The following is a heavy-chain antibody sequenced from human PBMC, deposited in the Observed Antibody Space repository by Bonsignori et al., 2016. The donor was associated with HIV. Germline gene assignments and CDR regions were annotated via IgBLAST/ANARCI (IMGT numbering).Heavy chain of an antibody. CDR2: INHSGST. V-gene: IGHV4-34*01. CDR3: AREQINPCSSTSCYFTGRDAFDI. J-gene: IGHJ3*02. Sequence: RQAPGKGLEWIGEINHSGSTNYNPSLKSRVTISVDTSKNQFSLKLSSVTAADTAVYYCAREQINPCSSTSCYFTGRDAFDIWGQGTMVTVSS. D-gene: IGHD2-2*01.